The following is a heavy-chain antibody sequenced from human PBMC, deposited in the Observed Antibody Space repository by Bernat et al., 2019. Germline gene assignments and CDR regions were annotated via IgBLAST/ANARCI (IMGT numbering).Heavy chain of an antibody. D-gene: IGHD3-22*01. CDR3: ASVSIEAEYFQH. CDR1: GYSISSGYY. CDR2: IYHSGST. V-gene: IGHV4-38-2*01. Sequence: QVQLQESGPVLVKPSETLSLTCAVSGYSISSGYYWGWIRQPPGKGLEWIGSIYHSGSTYYNPSLKSRVTISVDTSKNQFSLKLSSVTAADTAVYYCASVSIEAEYFQHWGQGTLVTVSS. J-gene: IGHJ1*01.